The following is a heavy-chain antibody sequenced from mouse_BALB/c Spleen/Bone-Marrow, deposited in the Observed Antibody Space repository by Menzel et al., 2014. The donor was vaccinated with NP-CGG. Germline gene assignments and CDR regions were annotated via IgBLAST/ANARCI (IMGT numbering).Heavy chain of an antibody. CDR3: ATLYAMDY. CDR2: IYPGNGDT. Sequence: QVQLKESGAELVKPGASVKMPCKASGYTFTSYNMHWVKQTPGQGLEWIGAIYPGNGDTSYNQKFKGKATLTADKSSSTAYMQLSSLTSEDSAVYYCATLYAMDYWGQGTSVTVSS. CDR1: GYTFTSYN. J-gene: IGHJ4*01. V-gene: IGHV1-12*01.